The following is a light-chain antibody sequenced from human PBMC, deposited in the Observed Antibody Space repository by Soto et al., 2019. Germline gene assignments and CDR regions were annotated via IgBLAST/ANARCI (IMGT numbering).Light chain of an antibody. CDR1: RSISSN. CDR2: GAS. V-gene: IGKV3D-15*01. Sequence: EIVMTPFPATLSLSPGERATLSCRASRSISSNLAWYQQKPGQAPRLLIYGASTRATGIPERFSGSGSGTGFTLTISSLQSEDFAVYYCQQYANWPKTFGQGTKVDI. CDR3: QQYANWPKT. J-gene: IGKJ1*01.